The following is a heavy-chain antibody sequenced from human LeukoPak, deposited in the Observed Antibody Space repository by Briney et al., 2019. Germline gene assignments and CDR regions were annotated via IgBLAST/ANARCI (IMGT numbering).Heavy chain of an antibody. CDR2: INHSGST. Sequence: SETLSLTCAVYGGSFSGYYRSWIRQPPGKGLEWIGEINHSGSTNYNPSLKSRVTISVDTSKNQFPLKLSSVTAADTAVYYCARYAQTGYSSSWSFDYWGQGTLVTVSS. V-gene: IGHV4-34*01. D-gene: IGHD6-13*01. CDR1: GGSFSGYY. J-gene: IGHJ4*02. CDR3: ARYAQTGYSSSWSFDY.